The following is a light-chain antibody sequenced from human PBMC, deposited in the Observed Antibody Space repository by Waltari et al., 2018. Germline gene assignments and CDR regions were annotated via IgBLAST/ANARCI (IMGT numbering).Light chain of an antibody. CDR1: SSDVGGYDY. V-gene: IGLV2-14*01. J-gene: IGLJ1*01. Sequence: QSALTQPASVSGSPGQSITISCTGTSSDVGGYDYVCWYQQRPGKAPKLMIYEVNNRPSGVSNRFSGSKSGNTASLTISGLQAEDEADYYCSSYTSSSTYVFGTGTKVTVL. CDR2: EVN. CDR3: SSYTSSSTYV.